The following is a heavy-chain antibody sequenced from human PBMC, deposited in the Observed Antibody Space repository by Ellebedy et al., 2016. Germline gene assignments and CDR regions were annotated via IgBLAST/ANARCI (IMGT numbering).Heavy chain of an antibody. J-gene: IGHJ4*02. CDR1: GFSVSSNY. D-gene: IGHD2-15*01. CDR3: ATRHIVLPQ. CDR2: IYAGGST. Sequence: GESLKISCVVSGFSVSSNYLSWVRQAPGKGLEWVSVIYAGGSTFYADSVKGRFTISRDNSKNTLYLQMNRLRAEDTAVYYCATRHIVLPQWGQGTLVTVSS. V-gene: IGHV3-66*01.